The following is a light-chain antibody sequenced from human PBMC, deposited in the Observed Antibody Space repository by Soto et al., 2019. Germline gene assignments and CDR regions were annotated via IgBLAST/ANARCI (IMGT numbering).Light chain of an antibody. Sequence: QSVLTQPPSVSGAPGQRVTISCTGSSSNIGTNYDVHWYQQLPGTAPKLLVYGNNRPSGVPDRFSASKSGTSASLVITGLPAEYEADYYCQSYDISLSGSWVFGGGTKLTVL. J-gene: IGLJ3*02. CDR1: SSNIGTNYD. V-gene: IGLV1-40*01. CDR3: QSYDISLSGSWV. CDR2: GN.